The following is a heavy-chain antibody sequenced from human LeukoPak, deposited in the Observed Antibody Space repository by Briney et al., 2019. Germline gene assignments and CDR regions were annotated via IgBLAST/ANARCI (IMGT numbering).Heavy chain of an antibody. Sequence: GESLKISCKGSGYSFTSYWIGWVRQMPGKGLEWMGIIYLGDSDTRYSPSFQGQVTISADKSISTAYLQWSSLNASDNAMYYCARCHNWNGVGWFDPWGQGTLVTVSS. CDR2: IYLGDSDT. CDR1: GYSFTSYW. CDR3: ARCHNWNGVGWFDP. V-gene: IGHV5-51*01. J-gene: IGHJ5*02. D-gene: IGHD1-1*01.